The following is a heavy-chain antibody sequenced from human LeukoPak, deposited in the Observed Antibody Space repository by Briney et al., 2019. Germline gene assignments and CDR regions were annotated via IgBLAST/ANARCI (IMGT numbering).Heavy chain of an antibody. Sequence: PSETLSLTCTVSGVSISSSNYSWGWIRQPPGKGLEGIGSIYYSGSTYYNPSLKSRVTISVDTSKKQFSLRLGSVTAADTAVYYCARDSPMVRGVIGYFDLWGRGTLVTVSS. J-gene: IGHJ2*01. D-gene: IGHD3-10*01. V-gene: IGHV4-39*07. CDR3: ARDSPMVRGVIGYFDL. CDR2: IYYSGST. CDR1: GVSISSSNYS.